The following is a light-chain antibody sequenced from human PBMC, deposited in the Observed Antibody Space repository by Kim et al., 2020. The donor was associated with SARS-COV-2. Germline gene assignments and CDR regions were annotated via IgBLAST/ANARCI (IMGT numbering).Light chain of an antibody. CDR2: LNSDGSH. CDR1: SGQGSYA. J-gene: IGLJ3*02. V-gene: IGLV4-69*01. CDR3: QTWGTGIRV. Sequence: SVKTPCTLSSGQGSYAIAWHQQQPEKGPRYLMTLNSDGSHSKGDGIPDRFSGSSSGAERYLTISSLQSEDEADYYCQTWGTGIRVFGGGTQLTVL.